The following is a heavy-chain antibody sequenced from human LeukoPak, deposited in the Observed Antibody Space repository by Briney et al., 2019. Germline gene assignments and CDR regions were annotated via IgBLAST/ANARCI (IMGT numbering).Heavy chain of an antibody. J-gene: IGHJ4*02. D-gene: IGHD3-22*01. CDR2: ISYNGGRK. CDR3: ARQEARNYYYEGLDY. V-gene: IGHV3-30*03. Sequence: QSGGSLRLSCAASGFTFNSFSMNWVRQAPGKGLEWVALISYNGGRKDYADSVKGRFTIDRDNSKNTVYLHMNSLRPDDTAIYFCARQEARNYYYEGLDYWGQGNLVTVSS. CDR1: GFTFNSFS.